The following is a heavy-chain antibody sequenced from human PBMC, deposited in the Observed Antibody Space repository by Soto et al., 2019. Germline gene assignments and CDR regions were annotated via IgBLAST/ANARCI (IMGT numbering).Heavy chain of an antibody. D-gene: IGHD3-10*01. CDR2: ILSDVEQ. Sequence: QVTLKESGPVLVQATETLTLTCNVSGFSLTNVQKGVAWIRQPPGKALEWLAHILSDVEQSYKSSLKKRLTISQDTSKRQVVLVMTNVEPVDTATYYCARISGRFGASHFDLWGQGSSVIVSS. CDR1: GFSLTNVQKG. J-gene: IGHJ4*02. CDR3: ARISGRFGASHFDL. V-gene: IGHV2-26*01.